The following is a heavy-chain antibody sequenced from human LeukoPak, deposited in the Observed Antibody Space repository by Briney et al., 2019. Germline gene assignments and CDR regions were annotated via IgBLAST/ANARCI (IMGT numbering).Heavy chain of an antibody. V-gene: IGHV3-48*03. Sequence: GGSLRLSCAASGFTFSSYEMNWVRQAPGKGLEWVSYISSSGSTIYYADSVKGRFTISRDNAKNSLYLQMNSLRAEDTAVYYCAGTRISDCYYYGMDVWGQGTTVTVSS. J-gene: IGHJ6*02. D-gene: IGHD2-15*01. CDR2: ISSSGSTI. CDR1: GFTFSSYE. CDR3: AGTRISDCYYYGMDV.